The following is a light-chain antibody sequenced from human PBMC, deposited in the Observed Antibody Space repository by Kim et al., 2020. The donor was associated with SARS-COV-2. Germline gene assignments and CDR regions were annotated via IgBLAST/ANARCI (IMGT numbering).Light chain of an antibody. CDR2: DVS. CDR1: SSDVGGYNY. CDR3: CSYAGSYTLV. V-gene: IGLV2-11*01. J-gene: IGLJ2*01. Sequence: QSALTQPRSVSGSPGQSVTISCTGTSSDVGGYNYVSWYQQHPGKAPKLMIYDVSKRPSGVPDRFSCSKSGKTASLTDSGLQAEDEADYYCCSYAGSYTLVFGGGTQLTVL.